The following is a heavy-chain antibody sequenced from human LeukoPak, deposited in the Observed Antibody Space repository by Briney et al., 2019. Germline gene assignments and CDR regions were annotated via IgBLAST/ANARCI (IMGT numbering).Heavy chain of an antibody. V-gene: IGHV3-23*01. CDR2: ISGSGGST. Sequence: GGSLRLSCAASGFTFSSYEMNWVRLAPGKGLEWVSAISGSGGSTYYADSVKGRFTISRDNSKNTLYLQMNNLRAEDTAVYYCAKTRGSGPFDYWGQGTLVTVSS. D-gene: IGHD3-10*01. CDR1: GFTFSSYE. CDR3: AKTRGSGPFDY. J-gene: IGHJ4*02.